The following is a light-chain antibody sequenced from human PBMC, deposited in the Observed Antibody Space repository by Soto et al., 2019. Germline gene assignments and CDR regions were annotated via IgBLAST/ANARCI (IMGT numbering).Light chain of an antibody. J-gene: IGLJ3*02. CDR1: SSDVGSYNR. V-gene: IGLV2-18*02. Sequence: QSALTQPPSVSGSPGQSVTISCTGTSSDVGSYNRISWYQQPPGTAPKLMIYEVSSRPSGVPDRFSGSKSGTTASLTISGLQAEDEADYYCCSYAGSYTWVFGGGTKLTVL. CDR3: CSYAGSYTWV. CDR2: EVS.